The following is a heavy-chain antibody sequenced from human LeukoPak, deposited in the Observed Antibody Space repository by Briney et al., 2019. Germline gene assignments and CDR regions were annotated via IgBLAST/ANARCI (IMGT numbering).Heavy chain of an antibody. J-gene: IGHJ5*02. CDR1: GFTFSSYA. V-gene: IGHV3-23*01. D-gene: IGHD3-22*01. Sequence: LPGGSLRLSCAASGFTFSSYAMSWVRQAPGKGLEWVSSISGSGGSTYYADSVKGRFTISRDNSKNTLYLQMNSLRAEDTAVYYCAKPVIYYDSRVGWFDPWGQGTLVTXSS. CDR2: ISGSGGST. CDR3: AKPVIYYDSRVGWFDP.